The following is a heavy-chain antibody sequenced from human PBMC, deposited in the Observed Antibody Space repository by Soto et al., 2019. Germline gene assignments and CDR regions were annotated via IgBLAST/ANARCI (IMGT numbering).Heavy chain of an antibody. J-gene: IGHJ4*02. Sequence: QVQLMESGGGVVQPGRSLRLSCAASGFTFSSYGMHWVRQAPGKGLEWVAVISYDGSNKYYADSVKGRFTISRDNSKKTLHRQMNSLSAEDTAVYYCAKDVTARVPCAYWGQGTLVTVSS. CDR1: GFTFSSYG. V-gene: IGHV3-30*18. D-gene: IGHD5-18*01. CDR3: AKDVTARVPCAY. CDR2: ISYDGSNK.